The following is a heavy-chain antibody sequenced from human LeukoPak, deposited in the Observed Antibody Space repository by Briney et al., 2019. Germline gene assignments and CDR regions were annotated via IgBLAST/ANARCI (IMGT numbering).Heavy chain of an antibody. D-gene: IGHD3-3*01. CDR1: GFTFSSYS. Sequence: GGSLRLSCAASGFTFSSYSMNWVRQAPGKGLEWVSSISSSSSYIYYADSVKGRFTISRDNAKNSLYLQMNSLRAEDTAVYYCARGRLIHYDFWSGYPDPDAFDIWGQGTMVTVSS. V-gene: IGHV3-21*01. J-gene: IGHJ3*02. CDR2: ISSSSSYI. CDR3: ARGRLIHYDFWSGYPDPDAFDI.